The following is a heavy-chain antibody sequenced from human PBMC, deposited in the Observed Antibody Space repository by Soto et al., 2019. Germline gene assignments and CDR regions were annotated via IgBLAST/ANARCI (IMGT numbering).Heavy chain of an antibody. CDR1: GFTFSSYG. J-gene: IGHJ6*02. V-gene: IGHV3-30*18. D-gene: IGHD2-15*01. CDR2: ISYDGSNK. Sequence: GGSLRLSCAASGFTFSSYGMHWVRQAPGKGLEWVAVISYDGSNKYYAESVKGRFTISRDNSKNTLYLQMNSLRAEDTAVYYCAKELLVSYGMDVWGQGTTVTVSS. CDR3: AKELLVSYGMDV.